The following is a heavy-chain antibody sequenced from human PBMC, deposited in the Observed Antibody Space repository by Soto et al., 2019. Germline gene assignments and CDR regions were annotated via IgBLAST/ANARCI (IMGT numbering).Heavy chain of an antibody. D-gene: IGHD3-3*01. CDR2: IKEDGSEK. CDR3: ARDRGWSLDTEYDFDF. CDR1: GFTFSSYC. J-gene: IGHJ4*03. V-gene: IGHV3-7*03. Sequence: GGSLRLSCAASGFTFSSYCMSWVRQAPGKGLEWVANIKEDGSEKYYVDSVKGRFTISRDNAKNPLYLQMNSLRAEDTAVYYCARDRGWSLDTEYDFDFWGQGTMVTVSS.